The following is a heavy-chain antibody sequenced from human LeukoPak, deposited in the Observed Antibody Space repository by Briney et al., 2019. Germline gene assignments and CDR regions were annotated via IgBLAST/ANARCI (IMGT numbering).Heavy chain of an antibody. V-gene: IGHV4-34*01. CDR1: GGSFSGYY. D-gene: IGHD3-16*02. J-gene: IGHJ5*02. CDR3: ARGGDDYVWGSYRLNWFDP. Sequence: SETLSLTCAVYGGSFSGYYWSWIRQPPGKGLEWIGEINHSGSTYYNPSLKSRVTISVDRSKNQFSLKLSSVTAADTAVYYCARGGDDYVWGSYRLNWFDPWGQGTLVTVSS. CDR2: INHSGST.